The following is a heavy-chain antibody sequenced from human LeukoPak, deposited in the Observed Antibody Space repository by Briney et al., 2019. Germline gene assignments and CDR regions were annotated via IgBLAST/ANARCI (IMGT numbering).Heavy chain of an antibody. V-gene: IGHV3-23*01. CDR1: GFTFSSYA. Sequence: GGSLRLSCAASGFTFSSYAMSWVRQAPGKGLEWVSGISGSGGSTYYADSVKGRFTISRDNSKNTLYLQMNSLRAEDTAVYYCAKDVRVGEYYGSGSYFDYWGQGTLVTVSS. J-gene: IGHJ4*02. CDR2: ISGSGGST. D-gene: IGHD3-10*01. CDR3: AKDVRVGEYYGSGSYFDY.